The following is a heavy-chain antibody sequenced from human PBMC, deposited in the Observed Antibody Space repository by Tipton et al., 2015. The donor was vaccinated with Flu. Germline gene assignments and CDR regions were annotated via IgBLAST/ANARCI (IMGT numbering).Heavy chain of an antibody. V-gene: IGHV4-34*08. CDR1: GGTFSGHY. CDR3: AMAQTYDDVR. CDR2: FNPAGTA. J-gene: IGHJ4*02. Sequence: TLSLTCAVHGGTFSGHYCMWIRQLPGKGLEWLGEFNPAGTAIYNPYVQSRVTLSLDASKTHFSLSLSSATAADTAVYFCAMAQTYDDVRWGQGPPVIVSS. D-gene: IGHD3-10*02.